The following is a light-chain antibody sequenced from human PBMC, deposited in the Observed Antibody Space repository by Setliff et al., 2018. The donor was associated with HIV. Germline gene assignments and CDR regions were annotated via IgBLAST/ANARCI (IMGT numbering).Light chain of an antibody. CDR1: STDVGDYQS. J-gene: IGLJ2*01. Sequence: LTQPASVSGSPGQSITISCTGSSTDVGDYQSVSWYQQHPGEVPKLMIYDVTKRPSGVSNRFSGSKSGNTASLTISGLQAEDEADYYCCSYAGSDTWIFGGGTKVTVL. CDR3: CSYAGSDTWI. V-gene: IGLV2-23*02. CDR2: DVT.